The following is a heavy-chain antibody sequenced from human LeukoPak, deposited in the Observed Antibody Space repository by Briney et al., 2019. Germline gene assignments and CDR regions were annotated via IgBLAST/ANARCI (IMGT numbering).Heavy chain of an antibody. CDR3: AKDVGTSGNYSPLDY. J-gene: IGHJ4*02. CDR1: GFTFGRHA. V-gene: IGHV3-23*01. D-gene: IGHD3-10*01. Sequence: QPGGSLRLSCAASGFTFGRHAMNRVRQAPGKGLEWVSAIRFSGESTYYADSVKGRFTISRDNSKNTLYLQMDSLRAEDTAVYYCAKDVGTSGNYSPLDYWGQGTLVTVSS. CDR2: IRFSGEST.